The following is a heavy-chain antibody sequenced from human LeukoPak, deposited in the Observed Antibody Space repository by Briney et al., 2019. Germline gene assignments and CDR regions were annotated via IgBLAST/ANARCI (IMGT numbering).Heavy chain of an antibody. CDR1: GCTFDGYS. V-gene: IGHV3-43*01. CDR2: ISWDGGST. J-gene: IGHJ4*02. Sequence: GGSLRLSCAASGCTFDGYSRHWIRQGPGKGLEWVSVISWDGGSTSYADSVKGRFTISRDNSKNSLYLQMNSLRSEDSALYYCAQDRGGVDYWGQGTLVTVSS. CDR3: AQDRGGVDY. D-gene: IGHD3-16*01.